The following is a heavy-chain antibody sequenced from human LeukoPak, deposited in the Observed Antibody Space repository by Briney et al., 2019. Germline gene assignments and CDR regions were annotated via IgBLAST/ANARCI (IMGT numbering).Heavy chain of an antibody. CDR2: ISGSGGST. CDR1: GFTFSSYA. CDR3: AKGLGYSSGWYSIDY. J-gene: IGHJ4*02. D-gene: IGHD6-19*01. V-gene: IGHV3-23*01. Sequence: GGSLRLSCAASGFTFSSYAMNWVRQAPGKGLEWVSAISGSGGSTYYADSVKGRFTISRDNSKNTLYLQMNSLRAEDTAVYYCAKGLGYSSGWYSIDYWGQGTLVTVSS.